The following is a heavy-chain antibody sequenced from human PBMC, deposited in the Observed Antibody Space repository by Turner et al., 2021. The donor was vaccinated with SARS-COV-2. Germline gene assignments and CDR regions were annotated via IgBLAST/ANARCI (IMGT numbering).Heavy chain of an antibody. J-gene: IGHJ4*02. V-gene: IGHV3-53*04. CDR1: GFTFSSNY. Sequence: EVQLVESGGGLVQPGGSLRLSCAASGFTFSSNYMTWVRQAPGKGLEWVSVIYSGGSTYYADSVKGRFTISRHNSKNTLYLQMNSLRPEDTAVYYCASASGYSSNWYLKHWGQGTLVTVSS. CDR2: IYSGGST. CDR3: ASASGYSSNWYLKH. D-gene: IGHD6-13*01.